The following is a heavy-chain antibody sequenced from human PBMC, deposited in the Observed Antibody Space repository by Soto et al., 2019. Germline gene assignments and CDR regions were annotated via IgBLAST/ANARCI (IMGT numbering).Heavy chain of an antibody. Sequence: GGSLRLSCAASGFTFSSYIMNWVRQSPGKGLEWVSSISSSSSYIYYADSVKGQFTISRDNAKNSLYLQMNSLRAEDTAVYYCAVGWSDYGSGSPTDYWGQGTLVTVSS. D-gene: IGHD3-10*01. CDR1: GFTFSSYI. V-gene: IGHV3-21*01. J-gene: IGHJ4*02. CDR2: ISSSSSYI. CDR3: AVGWSDYGSGSPTDY.